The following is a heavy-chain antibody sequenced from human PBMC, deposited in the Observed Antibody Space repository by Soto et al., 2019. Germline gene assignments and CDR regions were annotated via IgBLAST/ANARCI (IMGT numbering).Heavy chain of an antibody. D-gene: IGHD6-6*01. Sequence: SQXLSLTCSSSGDSVSSNSAAWNWVRQSPSRGFEWLGRTYYRSKWYNDYAVSVKSRITINPDTSKNQFSLQLNSVTPEDTAVYYCARDRPEYSSSSWFDPWGQGTPVTVSS. V-gene: IGHV6-1*01. CDR3: ARDRPEYSSSSWFDP. J-gene: IGHJ5*02. CDR1: GDSVSSNSAA. CDR2: TYYRSKWYN.